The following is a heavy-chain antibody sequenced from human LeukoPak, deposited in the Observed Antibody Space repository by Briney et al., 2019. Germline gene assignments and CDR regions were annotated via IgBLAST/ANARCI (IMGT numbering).Heavy chain of an antibody. J-gene: IGHJ4*02. Sequence: GRSLRLSCAASRLTFSSHFMHWGRQAPGKGLEWVALIWHDGDNKYYSDSVKGRFTISRYNSKNTLFLQMNSLRGEEPAVYYCAKARATYLYDTSGYSTLDDWGQETLVTVSS. D-gene: IGHD3-22*01. V-gene: IGHV3-33*06. CDR1: RLTFSSHF. CDR2: IWHDGDNK. CDR3: AKARATYLYDTSGYSTLDD.